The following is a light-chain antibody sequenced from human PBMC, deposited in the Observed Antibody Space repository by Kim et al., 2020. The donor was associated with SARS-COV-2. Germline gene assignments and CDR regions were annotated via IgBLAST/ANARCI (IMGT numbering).Light chain of an antibody. Sequence: AIRITQSPSSLSASTGDRITITCRASQRISSYLAWYQQNPGKAPNLLIYAASTLQSGVPSRFSGSGSGTDFTLTISCLQSEDFATYYCQQYYDYPRTFGQGTKVDIK. CDR1: QRISSY. CDR2: AAS. CDR3: QQYYDYPRT. J-gene: IGKJ1*01. V-gene: IGKV1-8*01.